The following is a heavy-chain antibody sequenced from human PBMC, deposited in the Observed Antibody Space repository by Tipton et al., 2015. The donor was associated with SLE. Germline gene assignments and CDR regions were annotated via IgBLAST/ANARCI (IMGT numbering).Heavy chain of an antibody. CDR1: DGSVSSHY. D-gene: IGHD3-22*01. CDR2: ISYSGSA. Sequence: TLSLTCTVSDGSVSSHYWSWIRQPPGKRLDWIGFISYSGSADYSPSLKSRVSISIDTSENQFSLNLNSVTAADTAVYYCARSGGEPSYYVSSGFYPDWGQGTMVTVSS. CDR3: ARSGGEPSYYVSSGFYPD. V-gene: IGHV4-59*08. J-gene: IGHJ3*01.